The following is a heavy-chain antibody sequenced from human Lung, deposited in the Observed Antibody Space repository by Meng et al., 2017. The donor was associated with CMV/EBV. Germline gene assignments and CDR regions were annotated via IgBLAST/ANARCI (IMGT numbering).Heavy chain of an antibody. D-gene: IGHD6-19*01. CDR2: LTPTRGGT. CDR3: AREFSRGWYGDH. V-gene: IGHV1-2*02. J-gene: IGHJ4*02. CDR1: ASMFTAFY. Sequence: ASASMFTAFYIPWVRQPPGRGLEWMGWLTPTRGGTPYAQKFQGRVTMTRDTSIDTAYMELSRLRSDDTAVYFCAREFSRGWYGDHWGQGTLVTVSS.